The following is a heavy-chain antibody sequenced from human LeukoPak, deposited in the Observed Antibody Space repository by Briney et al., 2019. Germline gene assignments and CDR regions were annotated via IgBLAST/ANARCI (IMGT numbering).Heavy chain of an antibody. CDR2: IHYRGTT. CDR1: GASINSYY. CDR3: FSWHPGIAAAGT. D-gene: IGHD6-13*01. Sequence: PSETLSLTCSVSGASINSYYWNWIRQSPGKGLEWLGNIHYRGTTNYNPSLKSRVTLSLDSSKSQFSLKLSSVTAADTAVYYCFSWHPGIAAAGTWGQGTLVTVSS. V-gene: IGHV4-59*08. J-gene: IGHJ5*02.